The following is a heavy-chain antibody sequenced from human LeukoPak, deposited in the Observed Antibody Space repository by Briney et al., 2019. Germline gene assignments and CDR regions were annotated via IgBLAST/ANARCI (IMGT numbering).Heavy chain of an antibody. J-gene: IGHJ4*02. D-gene: IGHD3-10*01. CDR3: ARDLEITYYYGSGSLSFGY. Sequence: GGSLRLSCAVSGFTFSSYSMNWVRQAPGKGLEWVSSISSSSSYIYYADSVKGRFTISRDNAKNSLYLQMNSLRAEGTAVYYCARDLEITYYYGSGSLSFGYWGQGTLVTVSS. CDR1: GFTFSSYS. CDR2: ISSSSSYI. V-gene: IGHV3-21*01.